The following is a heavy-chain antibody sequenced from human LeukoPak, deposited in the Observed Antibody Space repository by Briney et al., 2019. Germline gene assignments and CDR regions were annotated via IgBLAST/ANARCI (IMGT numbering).Heavy chain of an antibody. CDR3: AKDIRASIRSGGSSDY. CDR2: ICGSVSGSGDCT. Sequence: GGSLRLSCAASGFSFGSYAMSWVRQAAGKGLEWVSEICGSVSGSGDCTHYADSVKGRFTISRDNSKKTLYLQMNSLRAEDTALYYCAKDIRASIRSGGSSDYWGQGTLVTVSS. D-gene: IGHD2-15*01. CDR1: GFSFGSYA. J-gene: IGHJ4*02. V-gene: IGHV3-23*01.